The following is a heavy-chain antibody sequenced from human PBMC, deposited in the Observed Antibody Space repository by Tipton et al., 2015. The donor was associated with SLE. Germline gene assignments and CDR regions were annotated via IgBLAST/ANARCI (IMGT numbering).Heavy chain of an antibody. J-gene: IGHJ6*02. D-gene: IGHD2-2*01. CDR3: ATGEVVVVPGATRYYYYHAMDV. V-gene: IGHV4-61*08. CDR2: IYYSGST. CDR1: GVSIGSGGYY. Sequence: TLSLTCTVSGVSIGSGGYYWNWIRQPPGKGLEWIGYIYYSGSTNYNPSLKSRVSISADTPKNQFSLKLSSVTAADTAVYYCATGEVVVVPGATRYYYYHAMDVWGQGTTVTVSS.